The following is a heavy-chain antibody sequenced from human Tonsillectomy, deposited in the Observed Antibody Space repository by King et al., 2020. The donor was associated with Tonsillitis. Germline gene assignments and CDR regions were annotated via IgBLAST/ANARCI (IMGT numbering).Heavy chain of an antibody. J-gene: IGHJ3*02. D-gene: IGHD1-26*01. Sequence: VQLVESGGGLVQPGGSLRLSCEASGFTFSSYAMSWVRQAPGKGLEWVSAISGSGGSTSYADSVKGRFTISRDNAKNTLYLQMNSLRAEDTALYYCAKNRAGSGTYFSSAFDIWGQETVVTVSS. CDR3: AKNRAGSGTYFSSAFDI. CDR1: GFTFSSYA. CDR2: ISGSGGST. V-gene: IGHV3-23*04.